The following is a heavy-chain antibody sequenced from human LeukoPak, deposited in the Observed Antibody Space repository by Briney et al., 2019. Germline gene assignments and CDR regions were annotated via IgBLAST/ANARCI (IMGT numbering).Heavy chain of an antibody. CDR1: EFTVSSNS. Sequence: GGSLRLSCAASEFTVSSNSMIWVRQAPGKGLEWVSAIYSGGNTYYADSVKGRFTISRDNSKNTLCLQMNSLRAEDTAVYYCARGPRYLDYWGQGTLVTVSS. J-gene: IGHJ4*02. CDR3: ARGPRYLDY. V-gene: IGHV3-66*01. CDR2: IYSGGNT.